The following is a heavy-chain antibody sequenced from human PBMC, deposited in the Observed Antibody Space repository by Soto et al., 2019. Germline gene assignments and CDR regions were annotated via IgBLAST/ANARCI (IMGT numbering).Heavy chain of an antibody. D-gene: IGHD2-15*01. CDR1: GGSISSGGYY. Sequence: QVQLQESGPGLVKPSQTLSLTCTVSGGSISSGGYYWRWIRQHPGKGLEWIGYIYYRGSTYYNPSIKCRVTISVDTSKNQFSLKLSSGTAADTAVYYCAREKCSCGSCSYCYYMDVWGKGTTVTVSS. CDR3: AREKCSCGSCSYCYYMDV. V-gene: IGHV4-31*03. J-gene: IGHJ6*03. CDR2: IYYRGST.